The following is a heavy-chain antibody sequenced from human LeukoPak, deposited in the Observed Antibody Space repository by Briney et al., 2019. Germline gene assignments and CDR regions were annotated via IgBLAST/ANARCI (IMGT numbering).Heavy chain of an antibody. CDR1: GGSFSGYY. D-gene: IGHD3-10*01. V-gene: IGHV4-34*01. J-gene: IGHJ4*02. CDR3: ATPKGYYYGSGPGYFNY. Sequence: PSETLSLTCAVYGGSFSGYYWSWIRQPPGKGLEWIGEINHSGSTNYNPSLKSRVTISVDTSKNQFSLKLSSVTAADTAVYYCATPKGYYYGSGPGYFNYWGQGILVTVSS. CDR2: INHSGST.